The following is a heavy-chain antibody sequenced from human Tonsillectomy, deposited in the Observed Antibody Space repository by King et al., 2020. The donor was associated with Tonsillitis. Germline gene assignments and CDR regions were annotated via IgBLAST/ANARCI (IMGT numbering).Heavy chain of an antibody. Sequence: STYNMNWVRQAPGKGLECISYISDTSSYIYYADSVKGRFTNSRDNAKDSLFLQMNSLRDEDTAVYYCAADARRYIRYSAVVYWGQGTLVTVSS. CDR1: STYN. CDR2: ISDTSSYI. V-gene: IGHV3-48*02. D-gene: IGHD2-15*01. J-gene: IGHJ4*02. CDR3: AADARRYIRYSAVVY.